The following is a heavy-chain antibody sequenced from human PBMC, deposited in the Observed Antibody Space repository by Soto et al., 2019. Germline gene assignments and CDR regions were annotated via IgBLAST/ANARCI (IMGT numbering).Heavy chain of an antibody. Sequence: GGSLRLSCAASGFTFGKYWMHWVRQAPGKGLVWVSRINDYATTINYADSVKGRFTISRDNAKNTLYLQMNSLKVEDTAVYDCTRGGLEPFAFWGQGDLVTV. D-gene: IGHD1-1*01. CDR1: GFTFGKYW. J-gene: IGHJ4*02. CDR2: INDYATTI. V-gene: IGHV3-74*01. CDR3: TRGGLEPFAF.